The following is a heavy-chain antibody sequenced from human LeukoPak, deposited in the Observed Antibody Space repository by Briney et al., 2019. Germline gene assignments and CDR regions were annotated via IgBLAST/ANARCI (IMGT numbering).Heavy chain of an antibody. Sequence: PAGSLRLSCEGSKFTLSSYEMSWVRHAPGKGLEWISYISNTGSVRYYADSVKGRFTISRDDAKNSLYLQMNSLRAEDTGVYYCTVIPLGWGQGTPVTVSS. CDR3: TVIPLG. J-gene: IGHJ4*02. CDR1: KFTLSSYE. V-gene: IGHV3-48*03. CDR2: ISNTGSVR. D-gene: IGHD4-17*01.